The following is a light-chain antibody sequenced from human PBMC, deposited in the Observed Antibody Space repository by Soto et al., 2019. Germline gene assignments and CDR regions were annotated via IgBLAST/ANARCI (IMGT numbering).Light chain of an antibody. CDR2: EVS. CDR3: SSYTSSSIHYV. V-gene: IGLV2-14*01. Sequence: QSALTQPASVSGSPGQSITISCTGTSSDVGGYNYVSWYQQHPGKAPKLMIYEVSNWPSGVSNRFSGSKSGNTASLTISGLQAEDEADYYCSSYTSSSIHYVFGTGTKLTVL. J-gene: IGLJ1*01. CDR1: SSDVGGYNY.